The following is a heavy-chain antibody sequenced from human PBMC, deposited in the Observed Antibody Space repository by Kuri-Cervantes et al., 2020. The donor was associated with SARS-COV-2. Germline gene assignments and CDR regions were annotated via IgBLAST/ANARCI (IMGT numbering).Heavy chain of an antibody. J-gene: IGHJ4*02. CDR1: GGSFSGYY. Sequence: SQTLSLTCAVYGGSFSGYYWSWIRQPPGKGLEWIGEINHSGSTNYNPSLKSRVTISVDTSKNQFSLKLSSVTAADTAVYYCARDPSSYGDYVGSYFDYWGQGTLVTVSS. CDR3: ARDPSSYGDYVGSYFDY. D-gene: IGHD4-17*01. V-gene: IGHV4-34*01. CDR2: INHSGST.